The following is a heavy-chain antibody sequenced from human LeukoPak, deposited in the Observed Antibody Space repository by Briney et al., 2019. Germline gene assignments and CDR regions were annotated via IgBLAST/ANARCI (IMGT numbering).Heavy chain of an antibody. CDR3: GAGDTAMNAFDI. D-gene: IGHD5-18*01. J-gene: IGHJ3*02. CDR2: IIPIFGTA. Sequence: EASVKVSSKASGGTFSSYAISWVREAPGQGLEWMGGIIPIFGTANYAQKFQGRVTITADESTSTAYMELSSLRSEDTAVYYCGAGDTAMNAFDIWGQGTMVTVSS. CDR1: GGTFSSYA. V-gene: IGHV1-69*13.